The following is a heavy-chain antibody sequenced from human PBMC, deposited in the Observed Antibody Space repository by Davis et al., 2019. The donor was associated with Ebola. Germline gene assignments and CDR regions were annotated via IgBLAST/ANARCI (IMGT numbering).Heavy chain of an antibody. CDR2: IWYDGSNK. D-gene: IGHD7-27*01. J-gene: IGHJ4*02. Sequence: GESLKISCAASGFTFSSYGMHWVRQAPGKGLEWVAVIWYDGSNKYYADSVKGRFTISRGNSKNTLYLQMNSLRAEDTAVYYCARVRGTGDPDYWGQGTLVTVSS. V-gene: IGHV3-33*01. CDR3: ARVRGTGDPDY. CDR1: GFTFSSYG.